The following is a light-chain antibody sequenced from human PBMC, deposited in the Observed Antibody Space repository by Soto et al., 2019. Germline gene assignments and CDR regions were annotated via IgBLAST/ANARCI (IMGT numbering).Light chain of an antibody. CDR2: DAS. Sequence: EIVLTQSPATLSLSPGERATLSCRASQGVSSYLAWYQQKPGQAPRLLIYDASNRATGITARFSGSWPWTDFNLTISSLEPEDVAVYYGQQRSNWHPTVGGGTKVEIK. J-gene: IGKJ4*01. CDR1: QGVSSY. V-gene: IGKV3D-11*01. CDR3: QQRSNWHPT.